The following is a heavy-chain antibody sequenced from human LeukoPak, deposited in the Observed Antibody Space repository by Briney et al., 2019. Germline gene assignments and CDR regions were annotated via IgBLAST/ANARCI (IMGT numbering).Heavy chain of an antibody. CDR1: GYTLISSG. Sequence: GASVKVSCKASGYTLISSGISWVRQAPGQGLEWMGWVNAYNANTNSAQKLQGRVTMTTDTSTSTAYMELRNLRSDDTAVYYCARDRTGDYSLDYWGQGTLVTVSS. V-gene: IGHV1-18*01. CDR2: VNAYNANT. J-gene: IGHJ4*02. D-gene: IGHD4-17*01. CDR3: ARDRTGDYSLDY.